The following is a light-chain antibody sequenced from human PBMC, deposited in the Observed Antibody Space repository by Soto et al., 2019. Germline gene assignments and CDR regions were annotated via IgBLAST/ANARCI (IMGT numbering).Light chain of an antibody. CDR2: GAS. CDR3: LQDYSFPWT. V-gene: IGKV1-6*01. CDR1: QDVRIY. Sequence: ALQMTQSPSSLSASLGDRATITCRASQDVRIYLGWYQQKPGKAPKLLIYGASSLQNGVPSRFSGSGSGTDFTLTISSLQPEDFATYFCLQDYSFPWTLGQGTKLEAK. J-gene: IGKJ1*01.